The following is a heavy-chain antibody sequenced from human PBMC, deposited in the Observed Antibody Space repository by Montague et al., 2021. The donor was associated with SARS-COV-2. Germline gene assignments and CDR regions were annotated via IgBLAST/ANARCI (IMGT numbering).Heavy chain of an antibody. V-gene: IGHV4-39*01. J-gene: IGHJ4*02. D-gene: IGHD6-13*01. CDR3: ARHWGIAAAGN. Sequence: SETLSLTCSVSGGSITVRTYYWGCIRQSPGKGLEWIGAINYSGTTYYNPSLKSRVTISLDTAKNQFSLKMTSVTAADTAVYYCARHWGIAAAGNWGQGTLVTVSS. CDR1: GGSITVRTYY. CDR2: INYSGTT.